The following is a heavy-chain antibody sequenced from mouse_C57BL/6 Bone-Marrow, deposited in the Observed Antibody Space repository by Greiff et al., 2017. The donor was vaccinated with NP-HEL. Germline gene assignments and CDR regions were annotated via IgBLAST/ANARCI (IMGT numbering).Heavy chain of an antibody. Sequence: EVMLVESEGGLVQPGSSMKLSCTASGFTFSDYYMAWVRQVPEKGLEWVANINYDGSSTYYLDSLKSRFIISRDNAKNILYLQMSSLKSEDTATYYCATIYDGYYGFFDYWGQGTTLTVSS. CDR3: ATIYDGYYGFFDY. CDR2: INYDGSST. D-gene: IGHD2-3*01. CDR1: GFTFSDYY. J-gene: IGHJ2*01. V-gene: IGHV5-16*01.